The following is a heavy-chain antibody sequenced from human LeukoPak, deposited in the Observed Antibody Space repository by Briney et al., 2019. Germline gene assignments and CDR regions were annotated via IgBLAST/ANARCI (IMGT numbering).Heavy chain of an antibody. CDR2: INSDGSST. CDR3: ARVSLWFGEYDYYYYGMDV. D-gene: IGHD3-10*01. V-gene: IGHV3-74*01. Sequence: GGSLRLSCAASGFTFSSYWMHWVRQAPGKGLVWVSRINSDGSSTSYADSVKGRFTISRDNAKNTLYLQMNSLRAEDQAVYYCARVSLWFGEYDYYYYGMDVWGQGTTVTVSS. J-gene: IGHJ6*02. CDR1: GFTFSSYW.